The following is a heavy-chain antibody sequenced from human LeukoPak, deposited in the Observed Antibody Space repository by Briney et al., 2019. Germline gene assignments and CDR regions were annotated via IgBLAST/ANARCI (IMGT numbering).Heavy chain of an antibody. Sequence: SETLSLTCTVSGGSISSYYWSWIRQPPGKGLEWIGEINHSGSTNYNPSLKSRVTISVDTSKNQFSLKLSSVTAADTAVYYCARVSRYSSSWYYTYWGQGTLVTVSS. CDR2: INHSGST. J-gene: IGHJ4*02. CDR3: ARVSRYSSSWYYTY. D-gene: IGHD6-13*01. CDR1: GGSISSYY. V-gene: IGHV4-34*01.